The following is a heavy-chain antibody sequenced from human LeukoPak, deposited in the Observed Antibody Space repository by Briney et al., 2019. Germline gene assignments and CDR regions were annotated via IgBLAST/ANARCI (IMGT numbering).Heavy chain of an antibody. CDR3: ACTYYYDSSGYSDHDAFDI. Sequence: PGGSLRLSCAASGXTVSSNYMSWVRQAPGKGLEWVSVIYSGGSTYYADSVKGRFTISRDNSKNTLYLQMNSLRAEDTAVYYCACTYYYDSSGYSDHDAFDIWGQGTMVTVSS. CDR2: IYSGGST. CDR1: GXTVSSNY. J-gene: IGHJ3*02. D-gene: IGHD3-22*01. V-gene: IGHV3-53*01.